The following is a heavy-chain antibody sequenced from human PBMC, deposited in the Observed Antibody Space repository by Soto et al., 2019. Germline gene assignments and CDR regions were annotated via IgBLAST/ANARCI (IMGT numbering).Heavy chain of an antibody. J-gene: IGHJ5*02. Sequence: QVQLVESGGGLVKPGGSLRLSCAASGFTFSDYYMNWIRQAPGKGLEWVSYISRSTSYTNYADSVKGRFTISRDNXXXXXXXXXXXXXXXDTAVYYCARDHYGPGWFDPWGQGTLVTVSS. CDR1: GFTFSDYY. D-gene: IGHD3-10*01. CDR2: ISRSTSYT. CDR3: ARDHYGPGWFDP. V-gene: IGHV3-11*05.